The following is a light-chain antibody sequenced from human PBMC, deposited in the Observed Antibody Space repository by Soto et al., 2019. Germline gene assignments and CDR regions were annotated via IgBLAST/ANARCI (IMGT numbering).Light chain of an antibody. CDR3: QQYNSYSEA. CDR2: KAS. J-gene: IGKJ1*01. CDR1: QGINNW. V-gene: IGKV1-5*03. Sequence: IKISQSPSTLSAYVGDRVTITCRASQGINNWLAWYQQKPGKAPKRLIYKASTLDSGVPSRFSGSGSGTEFTLTISSLQPDDFATYYCQQYNSYSEAFGQGTKVDI.